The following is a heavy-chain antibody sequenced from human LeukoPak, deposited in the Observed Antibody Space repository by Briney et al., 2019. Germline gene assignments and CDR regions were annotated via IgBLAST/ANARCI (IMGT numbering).Heavy chain of an antibody. CDR1: GGTFSSYA. J-gene: IGHJ6*03. V-gene: IGHV1-69*05. D-gene: IGHD3-22*01. CDR3: ASIDSSTYYYYYYMDV. CDR2: IIPIFGTA. Sequence: ASVKVSCKASGGTFSSYAIRWVRQAPGQGLEWMGGIIPIFGTANYAQKFQGRVTITTDESTSTAYMELSSLRSEDTAVYYCASIDSSTYYYYYYMDVWGKGTTVTVSS.